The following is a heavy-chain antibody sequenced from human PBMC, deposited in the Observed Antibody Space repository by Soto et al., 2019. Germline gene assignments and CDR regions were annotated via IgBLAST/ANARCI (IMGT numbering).Heavy chain of an antibody. V-gene: IGHV1-46*01. CDR3: ARDAIPYYGSGSLLN. CDR1: GYTFTSYY. CDR2: INPSGGST. D-gene: IGHD3-10*01. J-gene: IGHJ4*02. Sequence: GASVKVSCKASGYTFTSYYMHWVRQAPGQGLEWMGIINPSGGSTSYAQKFQGRVTMTRDTSTSTVYMELSSLRSEDTAVYYCARDAIPYYGSGSLLNWAQGTLVTVSS.